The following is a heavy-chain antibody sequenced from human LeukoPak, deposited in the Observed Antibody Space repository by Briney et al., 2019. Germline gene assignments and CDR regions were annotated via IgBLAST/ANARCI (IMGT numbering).Heavy chain of an antibody. Sequence: RGSLRLSCEASGFTFSDYYMSWIRQAPGKGLEWLAYISGSENYIYYADSVKGRFTISRDNAKNSVYLQMNSLRVEDTAVYYCARDRGFSTFDYWGQGTLVTVSS. V-gene: IGHV3-11*04. CDR1: GFTFSDYY. CDR2: ISGSENYI. CDR3: ARDRGFSTFDY. J-gene: IGHJ4*02. D-gene: IGHD3-22*01.